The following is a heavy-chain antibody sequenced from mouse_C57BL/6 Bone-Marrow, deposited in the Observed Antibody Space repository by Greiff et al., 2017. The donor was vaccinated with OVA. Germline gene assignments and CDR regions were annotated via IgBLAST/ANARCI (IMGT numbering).Heavy chain of an antibody. V-gene: IGHV1-20*01. J-gene: IGHJ2*01. Sequence: EVQLQQSGPELVKPGDSVKISCKASGYSFTGYFMNWVMQSHGKSLEWIGRINPYNGDTFYNQKFKGKATLTVDKSSSTAHMELRSLTSEDSAVYYCARASPIYYYGSSYYWGQGTTLTVSS. CDR1: GYSFTGYF. CDR2: INPYNGDT. D-gene: IGHD1-1*01. CDR3: ARASPIYYYGSSYY.